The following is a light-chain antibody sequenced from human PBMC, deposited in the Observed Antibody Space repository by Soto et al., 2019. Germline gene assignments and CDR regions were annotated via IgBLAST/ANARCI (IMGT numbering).Light chain of an antibody. CDR3: CSYAGSYTFYV. Sequence: QSALTQPRSVSGSPGQSVTISCTGTSSDVGGYNYVSWYQQHPGKAPRLMIYDVSKRPSGVPDRFSGSKSGNTASLNISGLQAEDEADYYCCSYAGSYTFYVFGIGTKVTVL. CDR1: SSDVGGYNY. CDR2: DVS. V-gene: IGLV2-11*01. J-gene: IGLJ1*01.